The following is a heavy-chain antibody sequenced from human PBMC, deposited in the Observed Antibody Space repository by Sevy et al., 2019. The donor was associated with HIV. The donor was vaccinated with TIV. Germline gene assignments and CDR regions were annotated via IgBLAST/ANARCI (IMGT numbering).Heavy chain of an antibody. D-gene: IGHD6-25*01. J-gene: IGHJ4*02. Sequence: ASVKVSCKASGYTFTAYHITWVRLAPGQGLEWMGWITPYNGDTDYARSLQGRVTMTTDTSRRKAYLELRSLKFDDTAIYYCARGRATNVGGYYFDYWGQGALVTVSS. CDR1: GYTFTAYH. CDR3: ARGRATNVGGYYFDY. CDR2: ITPYNGDT. V-gene: IGHV1-18*01.